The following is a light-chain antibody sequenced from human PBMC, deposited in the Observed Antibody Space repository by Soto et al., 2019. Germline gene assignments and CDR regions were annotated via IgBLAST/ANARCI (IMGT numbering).Light chain of an antibody. V-gene: IGKV3-20*01. J-gene: IGKJ2*01. CDR3: QQYGSSPPVYT. CDR1: QSVSSSY. Sequence: EIVLTQSPGTLSLSPGKRATLSCRASQSVSSSYLAWYQQKPGQAPRLLIYGASIRATGSPDRFSGSGSGTDFTLTICRLEPEDFAVYYCQQYGSSPPVYTFGQGTKLEIK. CDR2: GAS.